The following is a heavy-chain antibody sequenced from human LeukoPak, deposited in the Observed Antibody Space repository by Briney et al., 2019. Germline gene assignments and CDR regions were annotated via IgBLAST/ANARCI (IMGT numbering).Heavy chain of an antibody. CDR2: IYYSGST. J-gene: IGHJ4*02. CDR1: GGSISSYY. Sequence: SETLSLTCTVSGGSISSYYWSWIRQPPGKGLEWFGYIYYSGSTNYNPSLKSRVTISVDTSKNQFSLKLSSVTAADTAVYYCARHSSSWSHFDYWGQGTLVTVSS. CDR3: ARHSSSWSHFDY. D-gene: IGHD6-13*01. V-gene: IGHV4-59*08.